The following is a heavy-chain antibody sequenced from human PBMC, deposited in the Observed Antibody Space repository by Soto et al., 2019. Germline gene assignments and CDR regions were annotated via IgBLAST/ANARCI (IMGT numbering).Heavy chain of an antibody. CDR3: ARYSNSVADY. CDR1: GFTFSNYA. Sequence: VQLVESGGGLVQPGGSLRLSCAASGFTFSNYAMHWVRQAPGKGLECVSAISSNGGSTYYANSVKGRFTISRDNSKNTLYLQMGSLRAEDMAVYYCARYSNSVADYWGQGTLVTVSS. D-gene: IGHD6-13*01. J-gene: IGHJ4*02. V-gene: IGHV3-64*01. CDR2: ISSNGGST.